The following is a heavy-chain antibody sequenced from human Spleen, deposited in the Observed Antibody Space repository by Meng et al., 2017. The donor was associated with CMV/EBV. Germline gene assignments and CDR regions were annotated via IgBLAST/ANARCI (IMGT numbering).Heavy chain of an antibody. CDR2: IYYSGST. V-gene: IGHV4-59*01. D-gene: IGHD6-6*01. CDR3: ARAHWTARPNWFDP. Sequence: SETLSLSCTVSGGSISSYYWSWIRQPPGKGLEWIGYIYYSGSTNYNPSLKSRVTISVDTSKNQFSLKLSSVTAADTAVYYCARAHWTARPNWFDPWGQGTLVTVSS. CDR1: GGSISSYY. J-gene: IGHJ5*02.